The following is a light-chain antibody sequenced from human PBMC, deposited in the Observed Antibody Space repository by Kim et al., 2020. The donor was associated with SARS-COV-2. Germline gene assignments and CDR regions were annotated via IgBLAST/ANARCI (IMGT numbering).Light chain of an antibody. CDR3: QQRSNWPPS. V-gene: IGKV3-11*01. J-gene: IGKJ5*01. CDR1: QSVSSY. Sequence: EIVLTQSPATLSLSPGERATLSCRASQSVSSYLAWYQQKPGQAPRLLIYDASNRATGIPARFSGSGSGTDFTLTINSLEPEDFAVYYCQQRSNWPPSFGQWTRLEI. CDR2: DAS.